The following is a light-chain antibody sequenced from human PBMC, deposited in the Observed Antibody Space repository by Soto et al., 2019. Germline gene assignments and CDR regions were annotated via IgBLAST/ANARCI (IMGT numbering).Light chain of an antibody. J-gene: IGKJ1*01. CDR3: QQYTNTNNPWM. CDR1: QTIGGH. CDR2: AAS. Sequence: DIQMSQSPSSLSASVGDTVIITCGASQTIGGHLNWYQQIPGKAPTLLIYAASSLQSGVASRFSGSGSGTEFTLIISGLQPDDSATYYCQQYTNTNNPWMFGQGTKVE. V-gene: IGKV1-39*01.